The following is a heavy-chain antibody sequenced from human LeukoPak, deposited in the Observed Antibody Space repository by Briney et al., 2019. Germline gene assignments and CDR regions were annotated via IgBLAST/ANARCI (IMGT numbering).Heavy chain of an antibody. CDR1: GGSFNGFF. J-gene: IGHJ4*02. Sequence: SETLSLTCAVYGGSFNGFFWNWIRQPPGKGLEWIGEINHRRSTNYNPSLKSRVTMSVDTSKNQFSLNLSSVTAADTAVYYCARGQFWSGYSIWGQGTLVTVSS. CDR2: INHRRST. D-gene: IGHD3-3*02. CDR3: ARGQFWSGYSI. V-gene: IGHV4-34*01.